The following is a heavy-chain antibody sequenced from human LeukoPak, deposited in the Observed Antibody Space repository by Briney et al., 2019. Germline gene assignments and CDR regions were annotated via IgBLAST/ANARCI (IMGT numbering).Heavy chain of an antibody. CDR1: GFTFSSYS. J-gene: IGHJ4*02. D-gene: IGHD3-10*01. CDR2: ISSSSSTI. Sequence: GGSLRLSCATSGFTFSSYSMNWVRQAPGKGLEWVSYISSSSSTIYYADSVKGRFTISRDNAKNSLYLQMNSLRVEDTAVYYCARKQGAGSSDYWGQGTLVTVSS. CDR3: ARKQGAGSSDY. V-gene: IGHV3-48*04.